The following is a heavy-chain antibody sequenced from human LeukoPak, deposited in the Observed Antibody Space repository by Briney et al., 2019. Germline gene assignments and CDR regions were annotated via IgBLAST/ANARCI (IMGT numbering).Heavy chain of an antibody. J-gene: IGHJ3*02. CDR2: IKSKTDGGTT. Sequence: GGSLRLSCAASGFTFSNAWMSWVRQAPGKGLEWVGRIKSKTDGGTTDYAAPVKGRFTISRDDSKNTLYLQMNSLKTEDTAVYYCLVDSRRDAFDIWGQGTMVTVSS. D-gene: IGHD3-22*01. CDR3: LVDSRRDAFDI. CDR1: GFTFSNAW. V-gene: IGHV3-15*01.